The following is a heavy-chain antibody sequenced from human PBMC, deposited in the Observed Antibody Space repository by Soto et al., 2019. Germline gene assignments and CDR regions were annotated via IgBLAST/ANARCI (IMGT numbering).Heavy chain of an antibody. D-gene: IGHD1-1*01. V-gene: IGHV3-9*01. CDR3: AKDIGYNYGPNYFDY. CDR2: ISWNSGSI. J-gene: IGHJ4*02. CDR1: GFTFDEYA. Sequence: EVQLVESGGGLVQPGRSLRLFYAASGFTFDEYAMHWVRQAPGKGLEWVSHISWNSGSIGYADSVKGRFTISRDNAKNSLYLQMNSLRAEDTALYSCAKDIGYNYGPNYFDYWGQGTLVTVSS.